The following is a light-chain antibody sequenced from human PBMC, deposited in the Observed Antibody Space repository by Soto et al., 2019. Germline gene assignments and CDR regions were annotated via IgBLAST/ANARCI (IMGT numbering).Light chain of an antibody. V-gene: IGKV3-20*01. CDR2: GTF. J-gene: IGKJ1*01. Sequence: EIVLTQSPGTLSLSPGERATLSCRASQSVGSSQLAWYQQKPGQAPRLVIYGTFSRATDTPDRFSGSGSGTDFTLTISRLEPEDFAVYYCQQYGSSPRTFGQGTKVAIK. CDR1: QSVGSSQ. CDR3: QQYGSSPRT.